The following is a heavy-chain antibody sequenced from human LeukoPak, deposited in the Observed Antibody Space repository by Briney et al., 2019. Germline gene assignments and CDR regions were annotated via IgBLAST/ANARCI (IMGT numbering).Heavy chain of an antibody. D-gene: IGHD6-19*01. CDR2: LYYSGST. CDR1: GGSISSSSYS. J-gene: IGHJ4*02. Sequence: SETLSLTCTVSGGSISSSSYSWGWIRQPPGKGLEWIGSLYYSGSTYYNPSLKSRVTISVDTSKNQFSLKLSSVTAADTAVYYCARQASIAVAGHFDYWGQGTLVTVSS. CDR3: ARQASIAVAGHFDY. V-gene: IGHV4-39*01.